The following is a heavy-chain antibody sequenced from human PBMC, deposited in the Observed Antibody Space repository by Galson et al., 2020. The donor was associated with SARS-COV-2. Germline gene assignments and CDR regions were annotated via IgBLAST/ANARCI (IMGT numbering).Heavy chain of an antibody. Sequence: GGSLRLSCAASGFTFSSSAMHWVRQAPGKGLEWVAVISYDGTNKYYLDSVKGRFTISRDNSKNTLYLQMNSLTTEDTAVYYCAIGADDHTSSRYKFWGQGALVTRSS. CDR1: GFTFSSSA. V-gene: IGHV3-30*04. CDR2: ISYDGTNK. J-gene: IGHJ4*02. CDR3: AIGADDHTSSRYKF. D-gene: IGHD6-13*01.